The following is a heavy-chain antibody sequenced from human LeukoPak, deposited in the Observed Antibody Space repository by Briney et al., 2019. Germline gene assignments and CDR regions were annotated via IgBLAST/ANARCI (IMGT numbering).Heavy chain of an antibody. J-gene: IGHJ4*02. CDR3: ARVRPFGVVAAPYYFDY. CDR1: GYSFPSYD. V-gene: IGHV1-8*01. Sequence: ASVKVSCHASGYSFPSYDIKWVRQATGQGLEWMGWMNPNSGNTGYAQKFQGRVTMTRNTSISTAYMELSSLRSEDTAVYYCARVRPFGVVAAPYYFDYWGQGTLVTVSS. D-gene: IGHD2-15*01. CDR2: MNPNSGNT.